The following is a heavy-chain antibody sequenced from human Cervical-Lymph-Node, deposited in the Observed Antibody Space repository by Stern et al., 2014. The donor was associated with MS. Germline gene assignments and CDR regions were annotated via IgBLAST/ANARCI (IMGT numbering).Heavy chain of an antibody. CDR3: ARDRDCSSTSCYLPFHY. Sequence: QVQLVESGGGVVQPGRSLRLSCAASGFTFSSYAMHWVRQAPGKGLAWVAVISSDGSNKYYADSVKGRFTISRDNSKNTLYLQMNSLRAEDTAVYYCARDRDCSSTSCYLPFHYWGQGTLVTVSS. V-gene: IGHV3-30-3*01. D-gene: IGHD2-2*01. CDR1: GFTFSSYA. J-gene: IGHJ4*02. CDR2: ISSDGSNK.